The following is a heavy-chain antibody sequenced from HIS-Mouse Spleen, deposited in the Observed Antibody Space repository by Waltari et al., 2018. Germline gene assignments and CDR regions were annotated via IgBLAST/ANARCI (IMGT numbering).Heavy chain of an antibody. Sequence: QVQLVESGGGVVQPGRSLSLSCAASGFTFSSYAMHWVRQAPGKGLEWVAVISYDGSNKYYADSVKGRFTISRDNSKNTLYLQMNSLRAEDTAVYYCARDPWVAAAGTLDYWGQGTLVTVSS. CDR3: ARDPWVAAAGTLDY. CDR1: GFTFSSYA. V-gene: IGHV3-30-3*01. D-gene: IGHD6-13*01. J-gene: IGHJ4*02. CDR2: ISYDGSNK.